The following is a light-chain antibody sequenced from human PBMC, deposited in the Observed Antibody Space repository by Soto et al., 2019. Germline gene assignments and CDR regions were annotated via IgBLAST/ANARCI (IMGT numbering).Light chain of an antibody. Sequence: EMVLTQSPATLSLSPGEGATLSCRASQSVSSNLAWYQQKPGQAPRLVIYGAFNRATGIPARFSGSGSGTDSTLTISSLEPEDFAVYYCQQRNIWPPVTFGQGTRLEIK. J-gene: IGKJ5*01. CDR2: GAF. CDR1: QSVSSN. V-gene: IGKV3-11*01. CDR3: QQRNIWPPVT.